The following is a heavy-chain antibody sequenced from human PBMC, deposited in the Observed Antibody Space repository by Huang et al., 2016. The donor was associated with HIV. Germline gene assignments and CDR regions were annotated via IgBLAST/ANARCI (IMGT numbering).Heavy chain of an antibody. V-gene: IGHV4-39*01. CDR2: MSCGDRT. D-gene: IGHD6-19*01. J-gene: IGHJ4*02. Sequence: QVQLQESGPGLVKPSEPLSLSCTVSGGSIRGTSYLWVWIRQPPGKGLEWIGSMSCGDRTYSKPSHRRRVTISIDTSKNQFSIKLSSVNAADTAVYYGARQFAGWYYFGPRRTFGFDYWGQGTLVAVSS. CDR1: GGSIRGTSYL. CDR3: ARQFAGWYYFGPRRTFGFDY.